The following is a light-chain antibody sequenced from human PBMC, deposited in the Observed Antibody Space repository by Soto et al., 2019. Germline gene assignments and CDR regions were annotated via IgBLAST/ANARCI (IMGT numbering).Light chain of an antibody. J-gene: IGKJ1*01. CDR2: KAS. CDR1: QTLSTW. Sequence: DIQVTQSPSTLSASVGDTVTITCRASQTLSTWLAWYQQKPGKAPNLLIYKASNLESGVPSRFSGSGYGTEFPLTISSLQPDDFATYYCQQYNSLWTFGQGTKVEIK. CDR3: QQYNSLWT. V-gene: IGKV1-5*03.